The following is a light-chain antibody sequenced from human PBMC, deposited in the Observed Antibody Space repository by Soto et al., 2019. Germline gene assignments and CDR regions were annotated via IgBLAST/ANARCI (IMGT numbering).Light chain of an antibody. Sequence: QSVLTQPASVSGSPGQSITISCSGTSSDIGAYDHVAWFQQFPGKTPKLVIYSVSNRPSGVSYRFSGSKSGNTASLTISGLQADDDAYYYCISYTVSRSYVFGPGTKVTVL. CDR1: SSDIGAYDH. CDR2: SVS. J-gene: IGLJ1*01. CDR3: ISYTVSRSYV. V-gene: IGLV2-14*01.